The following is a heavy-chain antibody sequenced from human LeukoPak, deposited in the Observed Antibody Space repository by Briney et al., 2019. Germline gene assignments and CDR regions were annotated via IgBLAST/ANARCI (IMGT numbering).Heavy chain of an antibody. D-gene: IGHD2-2*01. CDR2: ISGYNGKT. CDR1: GYTFNTYG. J-gene: IGHJ4*02. CDR3: ARVGDCSSTSCYGFDY. V-gene: IGHV1-18*01. Sequence: ASVKVSCKASGYTFNTYGIIWVRQAPGQGLEWMGWISGYNGKTKYAQNLQDRVTMTTDTSTTTAYMELSSLRSEDTAVYYCARVGDCSSTSCYGFDYWGQGTLVTVSS.